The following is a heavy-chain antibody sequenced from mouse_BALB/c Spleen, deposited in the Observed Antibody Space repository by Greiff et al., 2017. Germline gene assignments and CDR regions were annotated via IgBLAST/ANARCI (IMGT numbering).Heavy chain of an antibody. V-gene: IGHV5-6-4*01. J-gene: IGHJ2*01. D-gene: IGHD2-10*01. Sequence: DVKLVESGGGLVKPGGSLKLSCAASGFTFSSYTMSWVRQTPEKRLEWVATISSGGSYTYYPDSVKGRFTISRDNAKNTLYLQMSSLKSEDTAMYYCTAYPDFDYWGQGTTLTVSS. CDR3: TAYPDFDY. CDR1: GFTFSSYT. CDR2: ISSGGSYT.